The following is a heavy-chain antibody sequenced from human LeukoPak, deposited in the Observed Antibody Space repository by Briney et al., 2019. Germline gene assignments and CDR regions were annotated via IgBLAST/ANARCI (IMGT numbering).Heavy chain of an antibody. V-gene: IGHV4-59*01. Sequence: PSETLSLTCTVSGGSISSYYWNWIRQPPGKGLEWIGHIHYSGSTNYNPSLKSRVTISVDTSKNQFSLKLTSVTAADTAVYYCARDIAANWFDSWGQGTLVTVSS. J-gene: IGHJ5*01. CDR3: ARDIAANWFDS. CDR2: IHYSGST. D-gene: IGHD2-15*01. CDR1: GGSISSYY.